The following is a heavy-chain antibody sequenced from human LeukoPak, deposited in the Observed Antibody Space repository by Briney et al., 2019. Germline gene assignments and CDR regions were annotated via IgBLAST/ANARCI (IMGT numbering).Heavy chain of an antibody. CDR1: GDSVTSYY. J-gene: IGHJ4*02. CDR2: VSYDGTT. Sequence: SETLSLTCSVSGDSVTSYYWSWNRQPPGKGLEWIGYVSYDGTTNYTPSLRSRVIMAVNTANNNISLRLTSVTAADTAVYYCARLDCHGDGCYNHWGQGTLVTVSS. CDR3: ARLDCHGDGCYNH. D-gene: IGHD2-21*01. V-gene: IGHV4-59*08.